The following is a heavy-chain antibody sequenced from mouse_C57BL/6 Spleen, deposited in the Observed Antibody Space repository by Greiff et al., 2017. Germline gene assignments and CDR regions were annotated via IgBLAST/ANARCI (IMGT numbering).Heavy chain of an antibody. CDR1: GFTFSSYA. V-gene: IGHV5-4*01. CDR2: ISDGGSYT. CDR3: ARDDYYGSGYDY. D-gene: IGHD1-1*01. J-gene: IGHJ2*01. Sequence: DVHLVESGGGLVKPGGSLKLSCAASGFTFSSYAMSWVRQTPEKRLEWVATISDGGSYTNYPNNVKGRFTISRDNAKNNLYLQMSHLKSEDTAMYYCARDDYYGSGYDYWGQGTTLSVSS.